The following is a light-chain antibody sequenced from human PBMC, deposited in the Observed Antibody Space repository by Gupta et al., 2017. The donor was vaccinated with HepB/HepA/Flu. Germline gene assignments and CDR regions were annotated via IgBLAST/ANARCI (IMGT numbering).Light chain of an antibody. CDR1: DLGSKS. Sequence: SYVLTQSPSVSVAPGTTATITCGGDDLGSKSMHWYQQRRGQDPTVVVYYESDRPSGIPERCSGSNSENLATRITGRVEAGDEADDYCQVSDTNNHYPVFGGGTNLTVL. V-gene: IGLV3-21*03. J-gene: IGLJ2*01. CDR2: YES. CDR3: QVSDTNNHYPV.